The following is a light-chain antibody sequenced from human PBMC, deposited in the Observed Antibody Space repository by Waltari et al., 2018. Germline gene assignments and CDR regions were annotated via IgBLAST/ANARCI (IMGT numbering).Light chain of an antibody. CDR1: SSAVRKSNL. V-gene: IGLV2-23*02. J-gene: IGLJ1*01. CDR3: YSYAGSSTYV. CDR2: EVS. Sequence: QSALTQPASVSASPGQSISSSCTATSSAVRKSNLVSWYQQHPGKAPKLLIYEVSKRPSGVSNRFSGSKSGNTASLTISGLQAEDEADYYCYSYAGSSTYVFGTGTKVTVL.